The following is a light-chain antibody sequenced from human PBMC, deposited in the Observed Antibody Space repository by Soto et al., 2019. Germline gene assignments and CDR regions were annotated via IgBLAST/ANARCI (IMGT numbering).Light chain of an antibody. CDR1: QSGFDSSKNKNY. J-gene: IGKJ2*01. CDR2: WAS. CDR3: QQSYTTPYT. V-gene: IGKV4-1*01. Sequence: DIVMTQSQDSLAVSLGERTTINCKSSQSGFDSSKNKNYLAWYQQKPGQPPKLLIYWASTRDSGVPDRFSGSGSGTDFTLTISSLQAADLALYYCQQSYTTPYTFGQGTKVDIK.